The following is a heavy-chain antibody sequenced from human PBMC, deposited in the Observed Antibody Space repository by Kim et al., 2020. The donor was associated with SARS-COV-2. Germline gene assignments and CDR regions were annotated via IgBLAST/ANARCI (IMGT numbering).Heavy chain of an antibody. Sequence: GGSLRLSCAASGFTFSDYYMSWIRQAPGKGLEWVSYISSSSSYTNYADSVKGRFTISRDNAKNSLYLQMNSLRAEDTAVYYCARDGYNYWFDPWGQGTLVTVSS. CDR3: ARDGYNYWFDP. CDR1: GFTFSDYY. CDR2: ISSSSSYT. D-gene: IGHD5-12*01. J-gene: IGHJ5*02. V-gene: IGHV3-11*06.